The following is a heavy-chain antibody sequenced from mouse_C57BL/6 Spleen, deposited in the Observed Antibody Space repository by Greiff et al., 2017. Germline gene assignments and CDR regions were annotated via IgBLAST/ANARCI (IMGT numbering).Heavy chain of an antibody. J-gene: IGHJ4*01. CDR3: ARDDYDGYAMDY. CDR1: GFTFSSYT. V-gene: IGHV5-9*01. Sequence: DVQLVESGGGLVKPGGSLKLSCAASGFTFSSYTMSWVRQTPEKRLEWVATISGGGGNTYYPDSVKGRFTISRDNAKNTLYLQMSSLRSEDTALYYCARDDYDGYAMDYWGQGTSVTVSS. D-gene: IGHD2-4*01. CDR2: ISGGGGNT.